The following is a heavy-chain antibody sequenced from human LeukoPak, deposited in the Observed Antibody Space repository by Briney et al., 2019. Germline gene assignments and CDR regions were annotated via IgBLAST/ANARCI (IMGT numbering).Heavy chain of an antibody. CDR1: GFTFSSYW. D-gene: IGHD3-3*01. Sequence: PGGSLRLSCAASGFTFSSYWMSWVRQAPGKGLEWVANIKQDGSEKYYVDSVKGRFTISRDNAKNSLYLQMNSLRAEDTAVYYCARDIVGVVIPSFDYGMDVWGQGTTVTVSS. V-gene: IGHV3-7*01. CDR3: ARDIVGVVIPSFDYGMDV. J-gene: IGHJ6*02. CDR2: IKQDGSEK.